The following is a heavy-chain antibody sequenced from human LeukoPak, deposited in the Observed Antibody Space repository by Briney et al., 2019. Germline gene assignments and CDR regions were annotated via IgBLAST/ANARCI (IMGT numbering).Heavy chain of an antibody. CDR1: GFTFSNYA. V-gene: IGHV3-23*01. J-gene: IGHJ6*02. CDR2: ISGSGGST. Sequence: PGGSLRLSCAASGFTFSNYAMSWVRQAPGKGLEWVSAISGSGGSTYYADSVKGRFTISRDNSKNTLYLQMNSLRAEDTAVYYCAKGVTTGYYYYGMDVWGQGTTVTVSS. CDR3: AKGVTTGYYYYGMDV. D-gene: IGHD1-1*01.